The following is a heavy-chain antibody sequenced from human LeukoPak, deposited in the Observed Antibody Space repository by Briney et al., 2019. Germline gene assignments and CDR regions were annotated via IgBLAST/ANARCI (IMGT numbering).Heavy chain of an antibody. Sequence: GGSLRLSCAASGFTFSSYAMSWVRQAPRKGLEWVSAISGSGGSTYYADSVKGRFTISRDNSKNTLYLQMNSLRAEDTAVYYCAKDWPLAYCGGDCYPPFDPWGQGTLVTVSS. V-gene: IGHV3-23*01. CDR3: AKDWPLAYCGGDCYPPFDP. D-gene: IGHD2-21*02. CDR2: ISGSGGST. CDR1: GFTFSSYA. J-gene: IGHJ5*02.